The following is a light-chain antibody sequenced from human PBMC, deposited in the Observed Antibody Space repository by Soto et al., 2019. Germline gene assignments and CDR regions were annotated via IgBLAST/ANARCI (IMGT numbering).Light chain of an antibody. CDR2: DAS. J-gene: IGKJ3*01. V-gene: IGKV3-11*01. CDR1: QSVSSY. Sequence: EIVVTQAPATLSLSPGERATLSCRASQSVSSYLAWYQQKPGQAPRLLIYDASNRATGILARFRGSGSGTDFTLTISSLEPEDFAVYYFQQRSNWPPIFTFGPGNKGAIK. CDR3: QQRSNWPPIFT.